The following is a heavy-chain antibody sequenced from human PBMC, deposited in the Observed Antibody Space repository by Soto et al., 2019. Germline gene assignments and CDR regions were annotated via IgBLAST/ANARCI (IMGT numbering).Heavy chain of an antibody. J-gene: IGHJ4*02. D-gene: IGHD3-22*01. CDR1: GGTFSSYA. CDR2: IIPIFGTA. V-gene: IGHV1-69*13. CDR3: AMTYYYGSSGYIIFDY. Sequence: SVKVSCKASGGTFSSYAISWVRQAPGQGLEWMGGIIPIFGTANYAQKFQGRVTITADESTSTAYMELSSLRSEGTAVYYCAMTYYYGSSGYIIFDYWGQGTLVTVYS.